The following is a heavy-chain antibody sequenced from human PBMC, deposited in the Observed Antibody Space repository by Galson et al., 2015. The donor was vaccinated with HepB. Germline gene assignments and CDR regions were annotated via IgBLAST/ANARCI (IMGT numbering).Heavy chain of an antibody. CDR3: AGTPQTRYSSGWYYMID. J-gene: IGHJ4*02. CDR2: IWYDGSNK. Sequence: SLRLSCAASGFTFSSYGMHWVRQAPGKGLEWVAVIWYDGSNKYYADSVKGRFTISRDNSKNTLYLQMNSLRAEDTAVYYCAGTPQTRYSSGWYYMIDWGQGTLVTVSS. CDR1: GFTFSSYG. D-gene: IGHD6-19*01. V-gene: IGHV3-33*01.